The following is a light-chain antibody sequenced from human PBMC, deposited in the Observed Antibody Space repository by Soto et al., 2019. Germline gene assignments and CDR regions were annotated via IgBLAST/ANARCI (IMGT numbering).Light chain of an antibody. Sequence: DIQMTQSPSTLSASVGDRVTITCRASQSISSWLAWYQQKPGKAPKLLIYDASNLENGVPSRFSGSGSGTEFTLTISSLQPDDFATYYCQQYNNYSTFGQGTKVEIK. CDR3: QQYNNYST. V-gene: IGKV1-5*01. CDR2: DAS. CDR1: QSISSW. J-gene: IGKJ1*01.